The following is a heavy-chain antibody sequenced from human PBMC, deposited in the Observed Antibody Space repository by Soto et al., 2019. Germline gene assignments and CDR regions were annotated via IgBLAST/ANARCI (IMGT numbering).Heavy chain of an antibody. D-gene: IGHD3-22*01. CDR1: GYTFTSYA. CDR3: ARGPDGYYYDSSGYLDY. V-gene: IGHV1-3*01. Sequence: ASVKVSCKASGYTFTSYAMHWVRQAPGQRLEWMGWINAGNGNTKYSQKFQGRVTITRDTSASTAYMELSSLRSEDTAVYYCARGPDGYYYDSSGYLDYWGQGTLVTVSS. J-gene: IGHJ4*02. CDR2: INAGNGNT.